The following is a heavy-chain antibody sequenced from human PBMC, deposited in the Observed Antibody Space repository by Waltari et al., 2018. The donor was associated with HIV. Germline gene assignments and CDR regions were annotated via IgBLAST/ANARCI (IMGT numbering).Heavy chain of an antibody. J-gene: IGHJ4*02. D-gene: IGHD5-18*01. Sequence: LVESGGGQATPGESLTLPCFGSGFSFRHFSIKWGRQFPGKALEWVASLSRSGEVLQADSVRGRFKIYRDDGRNSGFLQMDSLKIEDTAIYYCLRDDPGYRAIDYWGQGVPVNVS. CDR1: GFSFRHFS. CDR3: LRDDPGYRAIDY. V-gene: IGHV3-21*02. CDR2: LSRSGEVL.